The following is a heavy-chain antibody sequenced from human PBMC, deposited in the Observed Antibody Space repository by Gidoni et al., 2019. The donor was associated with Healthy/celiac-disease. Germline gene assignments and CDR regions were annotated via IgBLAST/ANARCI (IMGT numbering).Heavy chain of an antibody. CDR1: GGSFRGYY. CDR2: INHSGST. CDR3: ARGQRPDIVVVPAAMYPYYFDY. J-gene: IGHJ4*02. D-gene: IGHD2-2*01. Sequence: QVQLQQWGAGLLKPSETLSLPCAVYGGSFRGYYWSWIRQPPGKGLEWIGEINHSGSTNYNPSLKSRVTISVDTSKNQFSLKLSSVTAADTAVYYCARGQRPDIVVVPAAMYPYYFDYWGQGTLVTVSS. V-gene: IGHV4-34*01.